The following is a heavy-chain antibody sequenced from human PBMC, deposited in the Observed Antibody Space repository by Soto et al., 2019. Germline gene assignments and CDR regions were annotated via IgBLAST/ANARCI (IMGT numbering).Heavy chain of an antibody. D-gene: IGHD3-3*01. CDR1: GFTVSSNY. V-gene: IGHV3-53*01. J-gene: IGHJ5*02. CDR3: ARTQYEFSSEEPGGWFDP. CDR2: IYSGGST. Sequence: EVQLVESGGGLIQPGGSLRLSCAASGFTVSSNYMSWVRQAPGKGLEWVSVIYSGGSTDYADSVKGRFTISRDNSKNTLYLQMNSLRAEDTAVYYCARTQYEFSSEEPGGWFDPWGQGTLVTVSS.